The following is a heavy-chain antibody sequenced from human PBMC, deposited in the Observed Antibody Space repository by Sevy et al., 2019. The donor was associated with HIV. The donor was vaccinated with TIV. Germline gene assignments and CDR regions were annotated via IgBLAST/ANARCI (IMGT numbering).Heavy chain of an antibody. Sequence: WGSLRLSCAASGFVFSNYAMHWVRQAPGKGLEWVAIISYDGSNKYYADSVTRPFTISRDNSKNTLYLQMNSLTAEDTAVYYCARGNSPLVTTAPIYYYYDMDVWGQGTTVTVSS. D-gene: IGHD4-17*01. J-gene: IGHJ6*02. V-gene: IGHV3-30-3*01. CDR3: ARGNSPLVTTAPIYYYYDMDV. CDR1: GFVFSNYA. CDR2: ISYDGSNK.